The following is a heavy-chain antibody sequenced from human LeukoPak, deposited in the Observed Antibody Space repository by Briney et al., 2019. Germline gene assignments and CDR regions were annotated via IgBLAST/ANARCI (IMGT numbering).Heavy chain of an antibody. Sequence: ASVKVSCKASGYTFTDSYMHWMRQAPGQGLEWMGWINPNSDTNYAQKFQGRVTMTRDTSISTAEMELNRLTSDDAGVYCCARDRGGNSFDFWGQGTLVTVSS. CDR3: ARDRGGNSFDF. V-gene: IGHV1-2*02. CDR1: GYTFTDSY. D-gene: IGHD4-23*01. J-gene: IGHJ4*02. CDR2: INPNSDT.